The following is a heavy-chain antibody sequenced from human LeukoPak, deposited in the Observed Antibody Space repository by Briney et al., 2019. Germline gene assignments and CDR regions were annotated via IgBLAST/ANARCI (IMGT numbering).Heavy chain of an antibody. D-gene: IGHD3-9*01. J-gene: IGHJ4*02. CDR3: AKKDYDILTGYTGAVDY. CDR2: ISGSGGST. Sequence: GGSLRLSCAASGFTFSSHAMSWVRQAPGKGLEWVSAISGSGGSTYYADSVKGRFTISRDNSKNTLYLQMNSLRAEDTAVYYCAKKDYDILTGYTGAVDYWGQGTLVTVSS. CDR1: GFTFSSHA. V-gene: IGHV3-23*01.